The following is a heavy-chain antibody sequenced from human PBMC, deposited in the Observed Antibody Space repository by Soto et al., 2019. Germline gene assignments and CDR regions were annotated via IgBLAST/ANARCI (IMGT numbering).Heavy chain of an antibody. CDR3: ARLDCGGDCYFYYFDY. J-gene: IGHJ4*02. Sequence: SETLSLTCTVSGGSISSYYWSWIRQPPGKGLEWIGYIYYSGSTNYNPSLKSRVTISVDTSKNQFSLKLSSVTAADTAVYYCARLDCGGDCYFYYFDYWGQGTLVTVSS. CDR2: IYYSGST. CDR1: GGSISSYY. D-gene: IGHD2-21*01. V-gene: IGHV4-59*08.